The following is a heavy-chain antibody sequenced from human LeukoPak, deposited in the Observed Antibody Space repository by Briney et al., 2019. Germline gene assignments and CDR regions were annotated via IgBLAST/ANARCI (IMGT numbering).Heavy chain of an antibody. Sequence: PSETLSLTCTVSGGSISSYYWSWIRQPPGKGLEWIGYIYYSGSTNYNPSLKSRVTISVDKSKNHFSLKLSSVTAADTAVYYCARADTEYSRGPALFDYWGQGTLVTVSS. V-gene: IGHV4-59*01. CDR1: GGSISSYY. J-gene: IGHJ4*02. CDR3: ARADTEYSRGPALFDY. CDR2: IYYSGST. D-gene: IGHD6-19*01.